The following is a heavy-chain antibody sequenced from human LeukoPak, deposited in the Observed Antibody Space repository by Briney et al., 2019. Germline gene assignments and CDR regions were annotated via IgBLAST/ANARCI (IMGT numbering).Heavy chain of an antibody. CDR1: GFTFSSYG. V-gene: IGHV3-33*08. D-gene: IGHD1-26*01. J-gene: IGHJ2*01. Sequence: GRSLRLSCAASGFTFSSYGMHWVRQAPGKGLEWVAVIWYDGSNKYYADSVKGRFTISRDNSKNTLYLQMNSLRAEDTAVYYCARDRKVGATFTGWYFDLWGRGTLVTVSS. CDR2: IWYDGSNK. CDR3: ARDRKVGATFTGWYFDL.